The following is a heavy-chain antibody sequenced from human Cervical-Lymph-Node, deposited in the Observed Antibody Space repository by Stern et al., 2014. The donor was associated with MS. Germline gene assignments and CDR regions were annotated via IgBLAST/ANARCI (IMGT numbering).Heavy chain of an antibody. CDR1: GFTFSSYS. J-gene: IGHJ4*02. Sequence: EVQLVESGGGLVKPGGSLRLSCAASGFTFSSYSMNWVRQAPGKGLEWVSSISSSSSYIYYADSVKGRFTISRDNANNALDLQMNSLRAEDTAVYYCASDTGIAAPLDYWGQGTLVTVSS. D-gene: IGHD6-13*01. CDR3: ASDTGIAAPLDY. CDR2: ISSSSSYI. V-gene: IGHV3-21*01.